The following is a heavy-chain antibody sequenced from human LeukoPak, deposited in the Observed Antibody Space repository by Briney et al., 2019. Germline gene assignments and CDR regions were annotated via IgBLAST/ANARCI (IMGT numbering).Heavy chain of an antibody. V-gene: IGHV1-18*01. Sequence: ASVKVSCKASGYTFTSYGISWVRQAPGQGLEWMGWISAYNGNTNYAQKLQGRVTMTTDTSTSTAYMELRSLRSDDTAVYYCARDAMYYGSGSCWYYYYYGMDVWGQGTTVTVSS. D-gene: IGHD3-10*01. CDR2: ISAYNGNT. CDR1: GYTFTSYG. CDR3: ARDAMYYGSGSCWYYYYYGMDV. J-gene: IGHJ6*02.